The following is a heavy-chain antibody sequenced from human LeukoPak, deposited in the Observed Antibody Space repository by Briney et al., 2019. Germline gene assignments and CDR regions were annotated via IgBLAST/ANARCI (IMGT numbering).Heavy chain of an antibody. CDR1: GGSFSGYY. CDR3: ARKENVYYYFDY. CDR2: IYHSGTT. V-gene: IGHV4-34*10. D-gene: IGHD3-10*01. J-gene: IGHJ4*02. Sequence: SETLSLTCAVYGGSFSGYYWSWIRQPPGKGLEWIGYIYHSGTTYYNPSLQSRVTMSVDTSKNQFSLKLSSVTAVDTAVYYCARKENVYYYFDYWGQGTLVTVSS.